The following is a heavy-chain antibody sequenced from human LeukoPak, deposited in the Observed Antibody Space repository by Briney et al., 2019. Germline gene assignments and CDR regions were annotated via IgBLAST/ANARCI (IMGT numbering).Heavy chain of an antibody. CDR3: ARSQYNSGWYYFDY. J-gene: IGHJ4*02. CDR2: IYYSGST. Sequence: SETLSLTCTVSGGSISSYFWSWIRQPPGKGLEWIGYIYYSGSTNYNPSLKSRVTISVDTSKNQFSLSLSSVTAADTAVYYCARSQYNSGWYYFDYWGQGTLVTVSS. D-gene: IGHD6-19*01. CDR1: GGSISSYF. V-gene: IGHV4-59*01.